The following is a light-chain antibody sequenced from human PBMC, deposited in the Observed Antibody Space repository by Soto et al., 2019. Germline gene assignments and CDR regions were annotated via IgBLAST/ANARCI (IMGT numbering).Light chain of an antibody. Sequence: EIVLTQSPGTLSLSPGERATLSCRASQSVSSSYLAWYQQKPGQAPRLLIYGASSRATGIPDRFSGSGSGTDFTLTISRLEPEDFAVSYCQQYGSSPLYTFAQGTKREIK. CDR1: QSVSSSY. CDR2: GAS. CDR3: QQYGSSPLYT. J-gene: IGKJ2*01. V-gene: IGKV3-20*01.